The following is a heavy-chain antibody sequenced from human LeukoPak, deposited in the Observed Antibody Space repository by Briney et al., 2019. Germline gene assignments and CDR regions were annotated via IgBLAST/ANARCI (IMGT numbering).Heavy chain of an antibody. CDR3: ARGANWGSPDY. CDR2: IYYSGTT. V-gene: IGHV4-59*01. D-gene: IGHD7-27*01. J-gene: IGHJ4*02. Sequence: SETLSLTCTVSGGSISNDYWSWIRQSPGKGLEWIGYIYYSGTTSYNPSLKSRVTISLDTSKNQFSLELSSVTAADTAVYYCARGANWGSPDYWGQGTLVTVSS. CDR1: GGSISNDY.